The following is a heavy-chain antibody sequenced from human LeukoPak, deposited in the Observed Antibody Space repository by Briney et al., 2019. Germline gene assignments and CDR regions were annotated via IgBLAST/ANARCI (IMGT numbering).Heavy chain of an antibody. V-gene: IGHV4-34*01. CDR2: INHSGST. J-gene: IGHJ4*02. CDR3: ARGRDDILTGHNAGIDY. CDR1: GGSFSGYY. D-gene: IGHD3-9*01. Sequence: SETLSLTCAVYGGSFSGYYWSWIRQPPGKGPEWIGEINHSGSTNYNPSLKSRVTISVDTSKNQFSLKLSSVTAADTAVYYCARGRDDILTGHNAGIDYWGQGTLVTVSS.